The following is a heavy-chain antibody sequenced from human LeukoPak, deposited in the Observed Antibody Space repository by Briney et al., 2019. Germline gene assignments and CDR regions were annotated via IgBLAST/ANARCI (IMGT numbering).Heavy chain of an antibody. CDR1: GGSFSGYY. J-gene: IGHJ4*02. Sequence: SETLSLTCAVYGGSFSGYYWSWIRQPAGKGLEWIGRIYTSGSTNYNPSLKSRVTMSVDTSKNQFSLKLSSVTAADTAVYYCARGSGSYALDYWGQGTLVTVSS. D-gene: IGHD1-26*01. CDR2: IYTSGST. CDR3: ARGSGSYALDY. V-gene: IGHV4-59*10.